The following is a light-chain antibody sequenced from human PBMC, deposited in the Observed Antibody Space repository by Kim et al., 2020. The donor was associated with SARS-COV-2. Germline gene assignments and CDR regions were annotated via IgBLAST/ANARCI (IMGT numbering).Light chain of an antibody. CDR3: SSYASSISWV. CDR2: DVN. CDR1: RSDVGGYNY. Sequence: GQSITIACTGTRSDVGGYNYVSWYQQHPGKAPKRIIYDVNNRPSGISNRFSGSKSGNTASLTISGLQAEDEADYYCSSYASSISWVFGGGTKVTVL. J-gene: IGLJ3*02. V-gene: IGLV2-14*03.